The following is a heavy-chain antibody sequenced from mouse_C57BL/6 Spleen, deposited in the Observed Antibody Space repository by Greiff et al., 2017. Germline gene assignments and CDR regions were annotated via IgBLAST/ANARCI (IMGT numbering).Heavy chain of an antibody. D-gene: IGHD1-1*01. CDR2: IDPEDGET. V-gene: IGHV14-2*01. Sequence: VQLQQSGAELVKPGASVKLSCTASGFNIKDYYMHWVKQRTEQGLEWIGRIDPEDGETKYAPKFQGKATITAGTSSNTAYLQLSSLTSEDTAVYYRASLYYGSSSFAYWGQGTLVTVSA. CDR1: GFNIKDYY. J-gene: IGHJ3*01. CDR3: ASLYYGSSSFAY.